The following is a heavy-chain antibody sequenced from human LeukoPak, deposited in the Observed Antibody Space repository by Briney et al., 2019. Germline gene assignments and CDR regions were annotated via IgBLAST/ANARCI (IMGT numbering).Heavy chain of an antibody. Sequence: GESLKISCKASGYSFTTYWIGWVRQMPGKGLEWMGIVQPGDSNTKHSPSFQGQVTISADKSINTAYLQWTSLKASDTAIYYCARQSSSWHNFDPWGQGTLVTVSS. D-gene: IGHD1/OR15-1a*01. V-gene: IGHV5-51*01. J-gene: IGHJ5*02. CDR3: ARQSSSWHNFDP. CDR2: VQPGDSNT. CDR1: GYSFTTYW.